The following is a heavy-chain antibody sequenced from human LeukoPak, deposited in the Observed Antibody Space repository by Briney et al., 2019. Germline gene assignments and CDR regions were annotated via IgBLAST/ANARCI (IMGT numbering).Heavy chain of an antibody. CDR2: ISYDGSNK. CDR3: TRGGSVPATRSFDY. V-gene: IGHV3-30-3*01. CDR1: GFTFSNYA. Sequence: QSGGSLRLSCVASGFTFSNYAMHWVRQAPGKALEWVAVISYDGSNKYYADSVKGRFTISRDNSKNTLYLQMNSLRVEDTAVYYCTRGGSVPATRSFDYWGQGTLVTVSS. D-gene: IGHD6-19*01. J-gene: IGHJ4*02.